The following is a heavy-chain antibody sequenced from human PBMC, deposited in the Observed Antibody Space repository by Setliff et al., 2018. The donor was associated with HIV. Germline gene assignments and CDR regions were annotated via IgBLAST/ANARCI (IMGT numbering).Heavy chain of an antibody. CDR3: ARDAGPHYGSGPPLEY. CDR1: GYTFTGYY. V-gene: IGHV1-2*02. CDR2: INPHSGDT. J-gene: IGHJ4*02. Sequence: ASVKVSCKASGYTFTGYYMHWVRQAPGQGLEWMGWINPHSGDTNYAQKFQDRVTKTRDTSVNIAYMQLSRLRSDDAAVYYCARDAGPHYGSGPPLEYWGQGIQVTVSS. D-gene: IGHD3-10*01.